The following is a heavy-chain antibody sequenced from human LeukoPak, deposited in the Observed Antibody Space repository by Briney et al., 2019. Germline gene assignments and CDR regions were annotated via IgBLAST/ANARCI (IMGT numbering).Heavy chain of an antibody. V-gene: IGHV3-21*01. CDR1: GFTLSSHS. J-gene: IGHJ4*02. CDR3: ARGSSGYSYILSY. Sequence: GGSLRLSCAASGFTLSSHSMNWVRQAPGKGLEWVSSISSSSSYIYYADSVKGRFTISRDNAKNSLYLQMSSLRAEDTAMYYCARGSSGYSYILSYWGQGALVTVSS. D-gene: IGHD5-18*01. CDR2: ISSSSSYI.